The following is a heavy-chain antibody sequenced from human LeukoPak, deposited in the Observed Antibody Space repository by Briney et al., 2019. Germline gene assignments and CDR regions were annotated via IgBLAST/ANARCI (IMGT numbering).Heavy chain of an antibody. CDR3: AREGDYYDSSGYFDAFDI. J-gene: IGHJ3*02. V-gene: IGHV3-74*01. D-gene: IGHD3-22*01. CDR1: GFTFSSYW. Sequence: PGGSLRLSCAAPGFTFSSYWMHWFRKAPGKGRGWVSRIKGDEISINYADSVEGRFTISRDNAKNTVYLQMNSLRAEDTAVYYCAREGDYYDSSGYFDAFDIWGQGTMVTVSS. CDR2: IKGDEISI.